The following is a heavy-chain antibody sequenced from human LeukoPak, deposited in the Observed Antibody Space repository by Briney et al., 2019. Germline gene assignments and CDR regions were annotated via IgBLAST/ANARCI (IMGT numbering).Heavy chain of an antibody. CDR3: AKDSAFGGEDS. CDR1: GFTFSSYT. D-gene: IGHD3-16*01. CDR2: IHNGGGTT. V-gene: IGHV3-23*01. Sequence: GGSLRLSRTASGFTFSSYTMNWVRQAPGKGLEWVSAIHNGGGTTSYADSVKGRFTISRDNSKNTLFLQTNSLRAEDTAVYYCAKDSAFGGEDSWGQGTLVTVSS. J-gene: IGHJ4*02.